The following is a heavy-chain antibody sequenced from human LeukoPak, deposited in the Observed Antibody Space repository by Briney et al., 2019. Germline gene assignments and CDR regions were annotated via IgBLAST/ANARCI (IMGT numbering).Heavy chain of an antibody. Sequence: NRGESLKISCKGSGYTFITYWIGWVRQMPGKGLEWMGIIYPGDSDTRYSPSFQGQVTISADKSISTAYLQWSSLKASDTAMYYCARPDDYGGRPSAFDIWGQGTRVTVSS. CDR3: ARPDDYGGRPSAFDI. V-gene: IGHV5-51*01. J-gene: IGHJ3*02. CDR1: GYTFITYW. CDR2: IYPGDSDT. D-gene: IGHD4-23*01.